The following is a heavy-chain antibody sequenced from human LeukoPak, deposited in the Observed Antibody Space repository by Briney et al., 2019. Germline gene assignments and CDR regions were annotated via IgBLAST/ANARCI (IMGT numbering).Heavy chain of an antibody. CDR1: GFTFSSYW. CDR3: ASSLPCSTSCYGNSVWRDAFDI. D-gene: IGHD2-2*01. V-gene: IGHV3-33*08. J-gene: IGHJ3*02. CDR2: IWYDGSNK. Sequence: QPGGSLRLSCAASGFTFSSYWMHWVRQAPGKGLEWVAVIWYDGSNKYYADSVKGRFTISRDNSKNTLYLQMNSLRAEDTAVYYCASSLPCSTSCYGNSVWRDAFDIWGQGTMVTVSS.